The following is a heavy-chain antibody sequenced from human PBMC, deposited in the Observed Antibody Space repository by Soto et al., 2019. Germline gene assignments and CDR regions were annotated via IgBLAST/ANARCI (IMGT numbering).Heavy chain of an antibody. V-gene: IGHV2-70*01. D-gene: IGHD3-9*01. CDR3: ARILAKDDILTGPFDY. Sequence: SGPTLVNPTQTLTLTCTFSGFSLSTSGMCVSWIRQPPGKALEWLALIDWDDDKYYSTSLKTRLTISKDTSKHQVVLTMTNMDPVDTATYYCARILAKDDILTGPFDYWGQGTLVTVSS. J-gene: IGHJ4*02. CDR1: GFSLSTSGMC. CDR2: IDWDDDK.